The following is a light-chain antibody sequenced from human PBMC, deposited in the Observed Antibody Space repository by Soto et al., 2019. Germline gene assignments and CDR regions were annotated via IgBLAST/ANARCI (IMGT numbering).Light chain of an antibody. CDR1: QSLSSN. Sequence: VSTQSPGTMSLSPGQRSTLSCRSSQSLSSNLAWYQQKPGQAPRLLIYGASSRATGIPARFSGSGSGTEFTLTISSLQSEDFAVYYCQQYNNLPRTFGQGTKVDIK. V-gene: IGKV3-15*01. J-gene: IGKJ1*01. CDR2: GAS. CDR3: QQYNNLPRT.